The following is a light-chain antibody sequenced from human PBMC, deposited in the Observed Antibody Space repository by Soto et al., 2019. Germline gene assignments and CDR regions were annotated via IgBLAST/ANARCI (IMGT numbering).Light chain of an antibody. V-gene: IGLV2-14*01. CDR2: EVS. Sequence: QSALTQPASVSGSPGQSITISCTGTSSDVGNYNYVSWYQQHPGKAPKLMIFEVSDRPSGVSNRFSGSKSGNTASLTISGLQADDEADYYCSSYISSFSHLFGTGTKVTVL. CDR1: SSDVGNYNY. J-gene: IGLJ1*01. CDR3: SSYISSFSHL.